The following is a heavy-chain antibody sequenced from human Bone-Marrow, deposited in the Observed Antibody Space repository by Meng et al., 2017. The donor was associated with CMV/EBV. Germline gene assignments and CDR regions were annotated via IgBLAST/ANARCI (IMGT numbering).Heavy chain of an antibody. J-gene: IGHJ4*02. Sequence: GESLKISCKGSGYNFNTYWIGWVRQLPGKGLEWMGIIYPGDSETKYSPSFQGQVTISADNSINTAYLQWSTLKASDSAMYYCARHAFSTSSPPDYWGQGTLVTVSS. V-gene: IGHV5-51*01. CDR2: IYPGDSET. D-gene: IGHD6-6*01. CDR3: ARHAFSTSSPPDY. CDR1: GYNFNTYW.